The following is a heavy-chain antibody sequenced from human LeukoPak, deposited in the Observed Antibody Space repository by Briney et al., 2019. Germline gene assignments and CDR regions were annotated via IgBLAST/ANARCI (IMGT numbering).Heavy chain of an antibody. Sequence: SGGSLRLSCAASGFTFSTYAMSWVRQAPGKGLEWVSSISSSSSYIYYADSVKGRFTISRDNAKNSLYLQMNSLRAEDTAVYYCARDQNLRGDYYYMDVWGKGTTVTVSS. D-gene: IGHD1-14*01. J-gene: IGHJ6*03. CDR2: ISSSSSYI. CDR3: ARDQNLRGDYYYMDV. V-gene: IGHV3-21*01. CDR1: GFTFSTYA.